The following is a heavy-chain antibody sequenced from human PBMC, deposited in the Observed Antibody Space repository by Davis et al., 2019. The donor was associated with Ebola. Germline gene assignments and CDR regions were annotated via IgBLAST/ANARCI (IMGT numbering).Heavy chain of an antibody. CDR3: ARTPQYTNYGSYFDY. D-gene: IGHD4-11*01. CDR1: GDSMSDYY. Sequence: SETLSLTCTVSGDSMSDYYYNWIRQPPGRGLEWIGNMYYSGTTNYNPSLKSRVTISGDTSQNQFSLNVSSVTAADTAMYYCARTPQYTNYGSYFDYWGQGALVTVSS. CDR2: MYYSGTT. V-gene: IGHV4-59*01. J-gene: IGHJ4*02.